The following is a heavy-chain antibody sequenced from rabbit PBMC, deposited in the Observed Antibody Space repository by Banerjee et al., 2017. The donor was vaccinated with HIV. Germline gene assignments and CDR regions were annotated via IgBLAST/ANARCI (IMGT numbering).Heavy chain of an antibody. J-gene: IGHJ4*01. CDR1: GFSFSTTYY. Sequence: QEQLVESGGGLVQPEGSRTLTCTASGFSFSTTYYMCWVRQAPGKGPEWIACIYTGSSGSTYYASWAKGRFTISKTSSTTVTLQMTSLTAADTATYFCARDLAGVIGWNFNLWGPGTLVTDS. V-gene: IGHV1S45*01. CDR3: ARDLAGVIGWNFNL. CDR2: IYTGSSGST. D-gene: IGHD4-1*01.